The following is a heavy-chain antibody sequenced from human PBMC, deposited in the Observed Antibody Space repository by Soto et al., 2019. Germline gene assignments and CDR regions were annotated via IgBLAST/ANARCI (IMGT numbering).Heavy chain of an antibody. J-gene: IGHJ3*02. D-gene: IGHD4-17*01. CDR1: GGPFNNHA. Sequence: QVQLVQSGAEVKKPGSSVKVSCKTSGGPFNNHAINWVRQAPGQGLEWVGLVIPTLGTADYAQKFQGRVTMTADEVTNTAYMELSSLRSDDTGVYYCASDYGEIEAFDIWGQGTSVTVSS. CDR3: ASDYGEIEAFDI. V-gene: IGHV1-69*01. CDR2: VIPTLGTA.